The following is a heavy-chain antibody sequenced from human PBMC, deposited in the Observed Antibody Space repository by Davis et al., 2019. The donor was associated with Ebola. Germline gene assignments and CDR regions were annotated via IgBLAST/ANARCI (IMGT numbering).Heavy chain of an antibody. V-gene: IGHV4-31*03. D-gene: IGHD6-19*01. Sequence: PSETLSLTCTVSGGSISSGGYYWSWIRQHPGKGLEWIGYIYYSGSTYYNPSLKSRVTISIDTSKNQFSLKLSSVTAADTAVYYCARIAVAGTGFDCWGQGTLVTVSS. CDR1: GGSISSGGYY. CDR2: IYYSGST. J-gene: IGHJ4*02. CDR3: ARIAVAGTGFDC.